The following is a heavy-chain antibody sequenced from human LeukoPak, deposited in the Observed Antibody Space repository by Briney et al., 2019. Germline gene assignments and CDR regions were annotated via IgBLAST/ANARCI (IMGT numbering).Heavy chain of an antibody. CDR1: GFTFSRYG. CDR2: IWFDGTKK. CDR3: ARDAILAGDFDF. D-gene: IGHD1-26*01. Sequence: GRSLRLSCAASGFTFSRYGMHWVRQAPGKGLEWVAVIWFDGTKKYYADSVKGRFTISRDNAKNSLYLQMNSLRAEDTAVYYCARDAILAGDFDFWGPGTLVTVSS. V-gene: IGHV3-33*01. J-gene: IGHJ4*02.